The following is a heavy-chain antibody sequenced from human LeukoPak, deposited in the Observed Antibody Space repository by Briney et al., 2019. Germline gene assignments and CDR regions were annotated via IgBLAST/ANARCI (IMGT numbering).Heavy chain of an antibody. CDR2: IVVGSGNT. CDR1: GFTFTSSA. J-gene: IGHJ4*02. V-gene: IGHV1-58*02. Sequence: SVNVSCQASGFTFTSSAMQWVRHARGQRLEWIGWIVVGSGNTKYAQKFQERVTITRDMSTSTAYMELSSLRSEDTAVYYCAAQSIAAAGMDYWGQGTLVTVSS. CDR3: AAQSIAAAGMDY. D-gene: IGHD6-13*01.